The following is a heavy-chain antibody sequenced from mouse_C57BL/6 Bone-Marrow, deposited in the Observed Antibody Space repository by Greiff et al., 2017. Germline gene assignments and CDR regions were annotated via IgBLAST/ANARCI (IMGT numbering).Heavy chain of an antibody. CDR2: IYPTSGRT. J-gene: IGHJ2*01. Sequence: QVQLQQPGAELVKPGASVKMSCKASGYTFTSYCITWVKQRPGQGLEWIGDIYPTSGRTNYNEKFKSKAILTVDTSSNTAYMQLSSLTSENSAVFYCAGSGPLGRRFDYWGQGTTLTVSS. CDR3: AGSGPLGRRFDY. D-gene: IGHD4-1*01. CDR1: GYTFTSYC. V-gene: IGHV1-55*01.